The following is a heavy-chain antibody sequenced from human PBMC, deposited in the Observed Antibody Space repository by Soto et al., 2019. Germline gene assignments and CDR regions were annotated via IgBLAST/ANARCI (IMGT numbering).Heavy chain of an antibody. V-gene: IGHV3-30*18. J-gene: IGHJ4*02. D-gene: IGHD1-1*01. CDR2: ISYDGSNK. CDR3: AKYGS. CDR1: GFTFSSYG. Sequence: QVQLVESGGGVVQPGRSLRLSCAASGFTFSSYGMHWVRQAPGTGLEWVAVISYDGSNKYYADSVKGRFTISRDNAKNTLYLHMNSLRAEDTAVYYCAKYGSWGQGTPVTVSS.